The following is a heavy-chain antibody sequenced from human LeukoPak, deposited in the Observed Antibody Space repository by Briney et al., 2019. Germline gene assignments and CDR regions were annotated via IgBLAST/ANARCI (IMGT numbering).Heavy chain of an antibody. Sequence: PGGSLRLLYAASGFTFSRYAMSCARQPAGGGRGSVSVIRGSGGSTYYADSVKGRFTISRDNSKNTLYLQMNSLRAEDTAVYYCATGWDIVVVPAATFDYWGQGTLVTVSS. CDR1: GFTFSRYA. J-gene: IGHJ4*02. CDR2: IRGSGGST. CDR3: ATGWDIVVVPAATFDY. D-gene: IGHD2-2*01. V-gene: IGHV3-23*01.